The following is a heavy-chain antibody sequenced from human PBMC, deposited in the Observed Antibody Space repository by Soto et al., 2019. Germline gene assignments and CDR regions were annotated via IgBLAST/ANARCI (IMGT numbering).Heavy chain of an antibody. CDR1: GFICSSYD. Sequence: LRLSCAASGFICSSYDMSWVRQAPGKGLEWVSTILVDGRTFYVDSVKGRFTISRDNSKNTVYLQMSSLTAGDTALYYCAKATATGGGAFDICGQGTMVTVSS. V-gene: IGHV3-23*01. CDR3: AKATATGGGAFDI. D-gene: IGHD2-8*02. CDR2: ILVDGRT. J-gene: IGHJ3*02.